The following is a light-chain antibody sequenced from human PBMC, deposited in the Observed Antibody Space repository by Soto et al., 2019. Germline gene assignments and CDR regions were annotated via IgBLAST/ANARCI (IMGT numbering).Light chain of an antibody. CDR1: SSDVGGYNY. V-gene: IGLV2-14*01. Sequence: QSALTQPASVAGAPGQSISISCTGTSSDVGGYNYVSWYQQHPGKAPKLMIYDVSNRPSGVSNRFSGSKSGNTASLTISGLQAEDEADYCCSSYTSSSTKVFGTGT. CDR2: DVS. CDR3: SSYTSSSTKV. J-gene: IGLJ1*01.